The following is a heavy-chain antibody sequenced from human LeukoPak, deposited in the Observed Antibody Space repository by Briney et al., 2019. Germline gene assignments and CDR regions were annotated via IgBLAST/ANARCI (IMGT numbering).Heavy chain of an antibody. D-gene: IGHD6-19*01. CDR1: GGSFSGYY. Sequence: SGTLSLTCAVYGGSFSGYYWSWIRQPPGKGLELIGEINHSGSTNYNPSLKSRVTISVDTSKNQFSLKLSSVTAADTAVYYCARGSPRYSSGWYNYFDYWGQGTLVTVSS. V-gene: IGHV4-34*01. J-gene: IGHJ4*02. CDR3: ARGSPRYSSGWYNYFDY. CDR2: INHSGST.